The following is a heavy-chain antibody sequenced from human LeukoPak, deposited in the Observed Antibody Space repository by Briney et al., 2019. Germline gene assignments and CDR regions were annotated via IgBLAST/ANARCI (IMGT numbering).Heavy chain of an antibody. CDR2: ISYDGSNK. CDR3: AKDRKQWLVRGAFDI. D-gene: IGHD6-19*01. CDR1: GFTFSSYA. V-gene: IGHV3-30-3*01. J-gene: IGHJ3*02. Sequence: PGGSLRLSCAASGFTFSSYAMHWVRQAPGKGLEWVAVISYDGSNKYYADSVKGRFTISRDNSKNTLYLQMNSLRAEDTAVYYCAKDRKQWLVRGAFDIWGQGTMVTVSS.